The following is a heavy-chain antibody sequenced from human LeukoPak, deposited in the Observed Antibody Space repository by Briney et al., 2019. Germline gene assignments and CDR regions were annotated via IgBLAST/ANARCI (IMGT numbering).Heavy chain of an antibody. Sequence: SETLSLTCTVSGGSISSGSYYWSWIRQPAGKGLEWIGRIYTSVNTNYNPSLKSRVSISVVTSKNRFSLQLSSVTAADTAVYYCAREVHDYVWGSQHDALDIWGQGTMVTVSS. D-gene: IGHD3-16*01. CDR2: IYTSVNT. J-gene: IGHJ3*02. CDR3: AREVHDYVWGSQHDALDI. CDR1: GGSISSGSYY. V-gene: IGHV4-61*02.